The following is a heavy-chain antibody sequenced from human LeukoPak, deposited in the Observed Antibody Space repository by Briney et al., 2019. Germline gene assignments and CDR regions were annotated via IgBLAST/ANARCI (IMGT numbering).Heavy chain of an antibody. CDR2: IWYDGSNK. CDR3: ARVSSGSGWYYFVY. D-gene: IGHD6-19*01. J-gene: IGHJ4*02. V-gene: IGHV3-33*08. Sequence: GGSLRLSCAASGFTFSSYGMRGVRQAPGKGREGVADIWYDGSNKYYADSVKGGFTISRDNSKTTLYLQLNSLRAEATAVYYCARVSSGSGWYYFVYWGQGTLVTVSS. CDR1: GFTFSSYG.